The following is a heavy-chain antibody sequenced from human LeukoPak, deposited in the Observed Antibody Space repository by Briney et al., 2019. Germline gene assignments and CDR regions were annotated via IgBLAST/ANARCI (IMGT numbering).Heavy chain of an antibody. J-gene: IGHJ5*02. D-gene: IGHD2-2*01. Sequence: SETLSLTCAVYGGSFSGYHWSWIRQPPGKGLEWIGEINHSGSTNYNPSLKSRVTISVDTSKNQFSLKLSSVTAADTAVYYCARGGRLYCSSTSCRPNWFDPWGQGTLVTVSS. V-gene: IGHV4-34*01. CDR2: INHSGST. CDR3: ARGGRLYCSSTSCRPNWFDP. CDR1: GGSFSGYH.